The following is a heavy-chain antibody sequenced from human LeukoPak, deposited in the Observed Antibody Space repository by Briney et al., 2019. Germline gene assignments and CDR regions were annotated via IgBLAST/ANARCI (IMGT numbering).Heavy chain of an antibody. CDR1: GGSIGSSSYY. Sequence: SETLSLTCTVSGGSIGSSSYYWGWIRQPPGKGLEWIGSIYYSGSTYYNPSLKSRVTISVDTSKNQFSLKLSSVTAADTAVYYCARLAVRDGYSIIFDYWGQGTLVTVSS. D-gene: IGHD5-24*01. J-gene: IGHJ4*02. CDR3: ARLAVRDGYSIIFDY. V-gene: IGHV4-39*01. CDR2: IYYSGST.